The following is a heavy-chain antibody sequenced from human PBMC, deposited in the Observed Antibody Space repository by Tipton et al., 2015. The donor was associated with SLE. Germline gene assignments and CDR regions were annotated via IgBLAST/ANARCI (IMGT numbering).Heavy chain of an antibody. V-gene: IGHV4-38-2*02. D-gene: IGHD6-13*01. CDR3: ARDRSIAAAGLDY. J-gene: IGHJ4*02. CDR2: IYHSGST. Sequence: TLSLTCAVSGYSISSGYYWGWIRQPSGKGLEWIGSIYHSGSTYYNPSLKSRVTISVDTSKNQFSLKLSSVTAADTAVYYCARDRSIAAAGLDYWGQGTLVTVSS. CDR1: GYSISSGYY.